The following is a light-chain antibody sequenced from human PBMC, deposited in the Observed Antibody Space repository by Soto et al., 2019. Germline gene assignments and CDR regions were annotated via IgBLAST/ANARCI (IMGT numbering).Light chain of an antibody. J-gene: IGKJ1*01. V-gene: IGKV3-20*01. CDR3: QQDGRSNRT. CDR1: QSVNSN. CDR2: GAS. Sequence: EIVLTQSPGTLSWYPGERATLSCRASQSVNSNLAWYQQKPGQAPRLLISGASNRATGIADRFSGSGSGTDFTLTISILEPEAVAVYYCQQDGRSNRTCGQGTKVEIK.